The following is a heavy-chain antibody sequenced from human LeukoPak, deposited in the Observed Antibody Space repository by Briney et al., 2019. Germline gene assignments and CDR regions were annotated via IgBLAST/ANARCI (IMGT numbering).Heavy chain of an antibody. CDR2: ISAYNGNT. Sequence: ASVKVSCKASGYTFTSYGISWVRQAPGQGLEWMGRISAYNGNTNYAQKLQGRVTMTTDTSTSTAYMELRSLRSDDTAVYYCARAYYDSSGYYYNYWGQGTLVTVSS. CDR1: GYTFTSYG. D-gene: IGHD3-22*01. V-gene: IGHV1-18*01. J-gene: IGHJ4*02. CDR3: ARAYYDSSGYYYNY.